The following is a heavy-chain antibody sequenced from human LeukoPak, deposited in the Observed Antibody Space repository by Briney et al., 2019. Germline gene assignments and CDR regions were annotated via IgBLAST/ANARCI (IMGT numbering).Heavy chain of an antibody. CDR2: ISTSGGNT. CDR1: GYTFTSYY. D-gene: IGHD1-26*01. V-gene: IGHV1-46*01. Sequence: GASVKVSCKASGYTFTSYYMHWVRQAPGQGLEWMGIISTSGGNTGYAQKFQGRVTMTRDTSTSTVYMELSSLRSEDTAVYYCARDYGGSYYRYFQHWGQGTLVTVSS. CDR3: ARDYGGSYYRYFQH. J-gene: IGHJ1*01.